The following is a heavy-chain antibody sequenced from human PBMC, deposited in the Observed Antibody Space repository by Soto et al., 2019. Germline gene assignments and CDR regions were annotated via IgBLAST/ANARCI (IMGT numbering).Heavy chain of an antibody. CDR2: INAGNGNT. CDR3: ARERIAVAGSPYMDV. V-gene: IGHV1-3*01. J-gene: IGHJ6*02. Sequence: ASVKVSCKASGYTFTSYAMHWVRQAPGQRLEWMGWINAGNGNTKYSQKFQGRVTITRDTSASTAYMELSSLRSEDTAVYYCARERIAVAGSPYMDVWGQGTTGTVSS. CDR1: GYTFTSYA. D-gene: IGHD6-19*01.